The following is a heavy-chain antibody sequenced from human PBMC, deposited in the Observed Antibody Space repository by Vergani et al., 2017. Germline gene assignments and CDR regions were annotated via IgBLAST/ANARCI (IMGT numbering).Heavy chain of an antibody. J-gene: IGHJ4*02. Sequence: EVQLVQSGAEVKKPGESLKISCKGSGYSFTSYWIGWVRQMPGKGLECMGIIYPGHSDTRYSPSFQGLVTISAGKSISTSYLQWSSLKASDTAMYYCARRERDGYNTYYFDYWGQGTLVTVSS. CDR3: ARRERDGYNTYYFDY. CDR1: GYSFTSYW. CDR2: IYPGHSDT. V-gene: IGHV5-51*01. D-gene: IGHD5-24*01.